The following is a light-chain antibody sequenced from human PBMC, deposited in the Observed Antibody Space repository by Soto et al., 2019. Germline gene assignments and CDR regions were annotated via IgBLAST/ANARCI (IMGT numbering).Light chain of an antibody. V-gene: IGLV2-14*01. J-gene: IGLJ1*01. CDR2: EVT. CDR3: LSFTSSFTYI. CDR1: SSDVGGYNH. Sequence: QSALTQPASVYGSPRQSITISCTGTSSDVGGYNHVSWYQHHPGKAPKLMIYEVTNRPSGVSIRFSGSKSGTTASLTISGLQAEDEADYYCLSFTSSFTYIFGTGTKVTVL.